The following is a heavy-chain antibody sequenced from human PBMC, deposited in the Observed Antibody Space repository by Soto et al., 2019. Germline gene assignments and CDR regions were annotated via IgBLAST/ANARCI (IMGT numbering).Heavy chain of an antibody. CDR2: MYYSGST. CDR3: ARETYGDYVGYFDP. CDR1: GASISHYY. J-gene: IGHJ5*02. D-gene: IGHD4-17*01. Sequence: SEPLSVTCTVSGASISHYYCNWIRQPPGKGLQWIGHMYYSGSTNHNPSLKSRVIISVDRSKNQFSLKVRSVTAADTAVYYCARETYGDYVGYFDPWGQGIQVTVSS. V-gene: IGHV4-59*12.